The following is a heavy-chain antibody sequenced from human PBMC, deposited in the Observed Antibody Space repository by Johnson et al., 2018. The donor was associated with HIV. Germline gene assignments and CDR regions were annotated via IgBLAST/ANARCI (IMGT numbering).Heavy chain of an antibody. CDR2: ISFTDMT. V-gene: IGHV3-23*04. CDR3: AKKFCSGSCSDRHYAAFDA. J-gene: IGHJ3*01. Sequence: MLLVESGGGFVQPGGSLRLSCAASGFRFNDYALSWVRQAPGKGLEWVSAISFTDMTYYADSVTGRVSISRDNSMNTLYLQMNNLRADDTAVYYCAKKFCSGSCSDRHYAAFDAWGQGTMVAVSS. CDR1: GFRFNDYA. D-gene: IGHD3-3*01.